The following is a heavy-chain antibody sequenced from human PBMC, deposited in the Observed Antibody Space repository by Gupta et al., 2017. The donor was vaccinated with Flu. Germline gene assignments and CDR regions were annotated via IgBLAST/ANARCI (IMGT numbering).Heavy chain of an antibody. CDR1: NYA. Sequence: NYAMSWVRQAPGKGLEWVSTISGGGGNTYYADSVKGRFTISRDNSKNTLYLQMNSLRAEDTAIYYCAKDGNYYGSGSPDYWGQGTLVTVSS. CDR3: AKDGNYYGSGSPDY. V-gene: IGHV3-23*01. D-gene: IGHD3-10*01. J-gene: IGHJ4*02. CDR2: ISGGGGNT.